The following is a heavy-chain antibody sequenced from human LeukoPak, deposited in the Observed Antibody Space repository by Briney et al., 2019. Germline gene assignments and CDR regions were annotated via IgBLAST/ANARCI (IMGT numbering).Heavy chain of an antibody. CDR3: TTLSNDVLY. V-gene: IGHV3-15*01. D-gene: IGHD4-11*01. Sequence: GGSLRLSCAASGFTFHNAWMTWVPQAPGKGLEWVGRMKGNRDGGTSDYAAPVKGRFTIPRDDSKNTLYLHMNSLRAEDTGVYYCTTLSNDVLYWGQGTLVTVS. J-gene: IGHJ4*02. CDR1: GFTFHNAW. CDR2: MKGNRDGGTS.